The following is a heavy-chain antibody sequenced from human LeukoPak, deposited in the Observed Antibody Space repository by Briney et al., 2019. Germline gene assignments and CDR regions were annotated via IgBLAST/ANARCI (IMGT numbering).Heavy chain of an antibody. D-gene: IGHD2-15*01. J-gene: IGHJ4*02. CDR1: GFTFSSYW. V-gene: IGHV3-7*03. CDR2: IKQDGSEK. CDR3: ATLRLSDHFDY. Sequence: GGSLRLSCAASGFTFSSYWMSWVRQAPGKGPEWVANIKQDGSEKYYVDSVKGRFTISRDNAKNSLYLQMNSLRAEDTAVYYCATLRLSDHFDYWGQGTLVTVSS.